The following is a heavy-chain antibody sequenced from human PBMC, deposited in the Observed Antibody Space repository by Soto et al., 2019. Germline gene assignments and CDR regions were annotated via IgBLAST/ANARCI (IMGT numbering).Heavy chain of an antibody. CDR1: GFTFISYS. Sequence: EVQLVESGGGLVKPGGSLSLSCAASGFTFISYSRNWVRQAPGMGLEWVSSISSSSSYIYNEDSGKGRFTISRDNAKNSQDLQRNCRRAEGSAVYYCARDGYRSSTCCYVRELSPWNAFNCWGQGTMGTVSS. CDR2: ISSSSSYI. J-gene: IGHJ3*01. CDR3: ARDGYRSSTCCYVRELSPWNAFNC. D-gene: IGHD2-2*03. V-gene: IGHV3-21*01.